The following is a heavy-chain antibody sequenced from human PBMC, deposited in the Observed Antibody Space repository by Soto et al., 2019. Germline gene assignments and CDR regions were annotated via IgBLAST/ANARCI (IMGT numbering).Heavy chain of an antibody. Sequence: QVQLVESGGGVVQPGRSLRLSCAASEFTFDVFVMHWVRQAPGTGLEWMAVVWNDGTNKKYADSVKGRFTISRDNYKNMLYLQVNNLRVEDTAVYYCVRGSSCDNTRCYDPAYFGPWGQGTLVTVSS. CDR2: VWNDGTNK. CDR3: VRGSSCDNTRCYDPAYFGP. D-gene: IGHD2-2*01. CDR1: EFTFDVFV. J-gene: IGHJ5*02. V-gene: IGHV3-33*01.